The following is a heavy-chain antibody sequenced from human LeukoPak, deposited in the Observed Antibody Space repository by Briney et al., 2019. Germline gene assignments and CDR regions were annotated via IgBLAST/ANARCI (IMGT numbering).Heavy chain of an antibody. CDR3: VRDHHRRLYDSQARDTFDI. CDR1: GFTFSGHA. D-gene: IGHD3-22*01. V-gene: IGHV3-48*01. J-gene: IGHJ3*02. Sequence: GGSLRLSCAASGFTFSGHAMVWVRQAPGKGLEWVSYISSSSSTMYYAASVKGRFSISRDNAQNSLYLQMNSLRAEDTAVYYCVRDHHRRLYDSQARDTFDIWGQGTMVTVSS. CDR2: ISSSSSTM.